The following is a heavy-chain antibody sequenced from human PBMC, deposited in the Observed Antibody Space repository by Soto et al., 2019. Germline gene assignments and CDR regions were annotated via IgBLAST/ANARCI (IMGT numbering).Heavy chain of an antibody. V-gene: IGHV4-39*01. CDR1: GGSISSSSYY. CDR2: IYYSGST. Sequence: SETLSLTCTVSGGSISSSSYYWGWIRQPPGKGLEWIGSIYYSGSTYYNPSLKSRVTISVDTSKNQFSLKLSSVTAADTAVYYCARSAESPKDPTNWFDPWGQGTLVTVSS. J-gene: IGHJ5*02. CDR3: ARSAESPKDPTNWFDP.